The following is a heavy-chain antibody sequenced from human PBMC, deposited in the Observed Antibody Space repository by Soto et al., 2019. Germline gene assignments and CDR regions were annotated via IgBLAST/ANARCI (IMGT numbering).Heavy chain of an antibody. Sequence: SETLSLTCTVSGGSISSGDYYWSWIRQPPGKGLEWIGYIYYSGSTFYNPSLKNRVTISLDTSKIQFSLKLSSVTAADTAVYHCVREGGDNWFDPWGQGTLVTVSS. V-gene: IGHV4-30-4*01. CDR1: GGSISSGDYY. J-gene: IGHJ5*02. D-gene: IGHD3-16*01. CDR3: VREGGDNWFDP. CDR2: IYYSGST.